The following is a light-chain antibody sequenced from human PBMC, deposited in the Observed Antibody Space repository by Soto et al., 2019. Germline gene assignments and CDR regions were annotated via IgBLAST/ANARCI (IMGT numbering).Light chain of an antibody. Sequence: EIVLTQSPGTLSLSPGEGATVSCRVSQSINSKSLVWYQRKFGQAPRLLIYNTSSRATGIPDRFSGSGSGTDFTLSISRLEPEDFAVYYCQHYGGSFIFRPGTKVDSK. J-gene: IGKJ1*01. CDR2: NTS. CDR1: QSINSKS. CDR3: QHYGGSFI. V-gene: IGKV3-20*01.